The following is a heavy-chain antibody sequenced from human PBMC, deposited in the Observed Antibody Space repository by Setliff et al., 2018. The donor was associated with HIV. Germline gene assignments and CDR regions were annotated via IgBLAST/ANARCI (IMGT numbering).Heavy chain of an antibody. D-gene: IGHD4-4*01. CDR1: GGSISSSSYY. CDR3: ARDIGTVTDSDY. J-gene: IGHJ4*02. CDR2: IYYSGST. V-gene: IGHV4-39*07. Sequence: TSETLSLTCTVSGGSISSSSYYWGWIRQPPGKGLEWIGTIYYSGSTYYNPSLKSRVTISVDTSKNQFSLKLSSMTAADTAVYYCARDIGTVTDSDYWGQGTLVTVSS.